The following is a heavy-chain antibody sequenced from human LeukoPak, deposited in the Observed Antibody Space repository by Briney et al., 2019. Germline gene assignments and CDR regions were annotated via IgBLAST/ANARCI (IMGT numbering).Heavy chain of an antibody. J-gene: IGHJ3*02. D-gene: IGHD3-16*01. V-gene: IGHV1-18*01. CDR2: ISTYNGNT. CDR1: GYTFTSYG. CDR3: ARATTTFGGVRGAFDI. Sequence: ASVKVSCKASGYTFTSYGISWVRQAPGQGLEWMGWISTYNGNTNYAQKLQGRVTMTTDTSTSTAYMELRSLRSDDTAVYYCARATTTFGGVRGAFDIWGQGTMVTVSS.